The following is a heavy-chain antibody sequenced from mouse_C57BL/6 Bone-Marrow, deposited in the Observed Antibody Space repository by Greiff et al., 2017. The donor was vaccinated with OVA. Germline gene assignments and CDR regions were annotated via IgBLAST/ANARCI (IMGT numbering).Heavy chain of an antibody. J-gene: IGHJ4*01. V-gene: IGHV1-63*01. CDR2: IYPGGGYT. CDR1: GYTFPNYW. Sequence: QVQLKQSGAELVRPGTSVKMSCKASGYTFPNYWIGWAKQRPGHGLEWIGDIYPGGGYTNYNEKFKGKATLTADKSSSTAYMQFSSLTSEDSAIYYCARGVTMDYWGQGTSVTVSS. D-gene: IGHD2-1*01. CDR3: ARGVTMDY.